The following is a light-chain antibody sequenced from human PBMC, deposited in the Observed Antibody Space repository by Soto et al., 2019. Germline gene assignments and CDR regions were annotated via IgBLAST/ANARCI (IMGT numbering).Light chain of an antibody. V-gene: IGKV3-15*01. CDR1: QSIGRN. CDR3: QQYHNWWT. Sequence: EIVVTQSPATLSVSPWERVTLPCRASQSIGRNLAWCQQTPGQAPRLLIYGASTRATGIPARFSGSGSGTEFTLTISNLQSEDFAVYYCQQYHNWWTFGQGTKVDIK. CDR2: GAS. J-gene: IGKJ1*01.